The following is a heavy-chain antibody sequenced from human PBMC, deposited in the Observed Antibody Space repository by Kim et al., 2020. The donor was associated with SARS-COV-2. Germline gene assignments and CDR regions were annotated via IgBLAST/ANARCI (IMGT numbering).Heavy chain of an antibody. CDR2: YN. Sequence: YNDYAVYVKSRITINPDTSKNQFSLQLNSVTPEDSAVYYCARDVAALPDPWGQGTLVTVSS. D-gene: IGHD2-15*01. V-gene: IGHV6-1*01. J-gene: IGHJ5*02. CDR3: ARDVAALPDP.